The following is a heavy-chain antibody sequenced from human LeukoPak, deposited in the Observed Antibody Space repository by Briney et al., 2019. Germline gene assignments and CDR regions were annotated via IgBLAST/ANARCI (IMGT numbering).Heavy chain of an antibody. V-gene: IGHV3-23*01. CDR1: GFTFSSYA. CDR2: ISGSGGST. CDR3: AKVKGRDYVWGSYSFDY. J-gene: IGHJ4*02. D-gene: IGHD3-16*01. Sequence: GGSLRLSCAASGFTFSSYAMSWVRQAPGKGLEWVSAISGSGGSTYYADSVKGRFTISRDNSKNTLYLQMNSLRAEDTAAYYCAKVKGRDYVWGSYSFDYWGQGTLVTVSS.